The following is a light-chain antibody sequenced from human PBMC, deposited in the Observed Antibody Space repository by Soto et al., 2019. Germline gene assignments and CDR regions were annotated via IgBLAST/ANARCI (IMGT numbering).Light chain of an antibody. CDR1: QSVLYSSNNKNY. V-gene: IGKV4-1*01. J-gene: IGKJ1*01. Sequence: DIVMTQSPDSLVVSPGERATINCKSSQSVLYSSNNKNYLAWYQQKPGQPPKLLIYWASTRESGVPDRFSGSGSGTDFTLTISSLQAEDVAVYYCQQYYSTPRTFGQGTKVEIK. CDR3: QQYYSTPRT. CDR2: WAS.